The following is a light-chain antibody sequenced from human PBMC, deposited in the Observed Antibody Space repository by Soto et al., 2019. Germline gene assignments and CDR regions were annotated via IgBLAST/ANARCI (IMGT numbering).Light chain of an antibody. V-gene: IGLV2-14*01. CDR1: SSDVGGYNF. CDR2: EVT. Sequence: QSALTQPASVSGSPGQSITISCTGTSSDVGGYNFVSWYQQKPGKAPKLLIYEVTHRPSGISDRFSGSKSGNTASLTISGLQDEAEADYYCQSYDSSLSGYGFGTGTKVTVL. CDR3: QSYDSSLSGYG. J-gene: IGLJ1*01.